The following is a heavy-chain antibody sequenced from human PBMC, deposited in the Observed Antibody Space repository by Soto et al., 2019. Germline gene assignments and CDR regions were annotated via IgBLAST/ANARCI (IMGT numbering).Heavy chain of an antibody. CDR1: GGSFSAYY. CDR3: ARGSVATVDSRGFYEY. D-gene: IGHD3-22*01. J-gene: IGHJ4*02. CDR2: INHSGGT. V-gene: IGHV4-34*01. Sequence: PSETLSLTCAVYGGSFSAYYWSWIRQPPGKGLEWIGEINHSGGTSYNPSLKSRVTISVDTSKSQFSLKLTSVTAADRAVYYCARGSVATVDSRGFYEYWGQGTPVTVSS.